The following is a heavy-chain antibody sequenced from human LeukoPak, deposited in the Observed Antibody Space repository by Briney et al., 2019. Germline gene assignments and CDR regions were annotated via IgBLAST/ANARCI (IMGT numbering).Heavy chain of an antibody. V-gene: IGHV3-15*01. D-gene: IGHD1-26*01. J-gene: IGHJ6*02. Sequence: PGGSLRLSCAASGFTFSNAWMSWVRQAPGKGREWGGRIKSKTDGATTDYAAPEKGRFTISREDSTNTLYLQMNSLKTEDTAVYYCTTKWSPLGATHYGMDVWGQGTMVTVSS. CDR3: TTKWSPLGATHYGMDV. CDR2: IKSKTDGATT. CDR1: GFTFSNAW.